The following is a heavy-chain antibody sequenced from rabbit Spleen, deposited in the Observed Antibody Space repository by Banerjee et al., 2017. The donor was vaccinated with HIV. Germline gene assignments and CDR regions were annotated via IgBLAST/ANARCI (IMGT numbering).Heavy chain of an antibody. CDR2: IDSGSSGDT. V-gene: IGHV1S45*01. J-gene: IGHJ3*01. D-gene: IGHD6-1*01. CDR1: GFSFSSRFY. CDR3: ARGDGYAYGGYDL. Sequence: QEQLVESGGDLVKPGASLTLTCTASGFSFSSRFYMCWVRQAPGKGLEGIACIDSGSSGDTYYASWAKGRFTISKTSSTTVTLQMTSLTAADTATYFCARGDGYAYGGYDLWGQGTLVTVS.